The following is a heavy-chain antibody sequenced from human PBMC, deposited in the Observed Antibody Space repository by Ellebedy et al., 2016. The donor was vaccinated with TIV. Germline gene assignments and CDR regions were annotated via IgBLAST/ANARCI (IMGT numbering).Heavy chain of an antibody. V-gene: IGHV1-46*01. J-gene: IGHJ6*02. CDR1: GYTFTSYY. CDR3: ARDSLLWFGELSYYYYGMDV. CDR2: INPSGGST. D-gene: IGHD3-10*01. Sequence: AASVKVSCKASGYTFTSYYMHWVRQAPGQGLEWMGIINPSGGSTSYAQKFQGRVTMTRDTSTSTVYMELSSLRSEDTAVYYCARDSLLWFGELSYYYYGMDVWGQGTTVTVSS.